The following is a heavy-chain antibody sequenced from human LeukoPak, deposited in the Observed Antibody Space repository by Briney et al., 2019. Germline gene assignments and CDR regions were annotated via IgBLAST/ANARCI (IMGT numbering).Heavy chain of an antibody. Sequence: PGGSLRPSCAASGFTFSSYWMSWVRQAPGKGLEWVANIKQDGSEKYYVDSVKGRFTISRDNAKNSLNLQMNSLRAEDTAVYYCARDRREIKLWPREYYYYYMDVWGKGTTVTISS. J-gene: IGHJ6*03. V-gene: IGHV3-7*01. D-gene: IGHD5-18*01. CDR2: IKQDGSEK. CDR3: ARDRREIKLWPREYYYYYMDV. CDR1: GFTFSSYW.